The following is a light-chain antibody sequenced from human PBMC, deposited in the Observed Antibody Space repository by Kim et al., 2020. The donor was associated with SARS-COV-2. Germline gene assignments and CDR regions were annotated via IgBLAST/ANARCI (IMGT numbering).Light chain of an antibody. CDR2: EVT. CDR3: ASHGGYDYV. Sequence: SVAVCCSGTRGDLGSYKYVSWYQQHPGKSPKLIIYEVTKRPSGGPDRFSGSMSGNTASLTVSGLQAEDEADYYCASHGGYDYVFGTGTRVTVL. J-gene: IGLJ1*01. CDR1: RGDLGSYKY. V-gene: IGLV2-8*01.